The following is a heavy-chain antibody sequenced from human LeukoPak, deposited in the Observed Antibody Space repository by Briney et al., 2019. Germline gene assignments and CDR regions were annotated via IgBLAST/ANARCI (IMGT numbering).Heavy chain of an antibody. CDR2: IYYSGST. CDR3: ATFIHDLKLGSGFDY. J-gene: IGHJ4*02. CDR1: GGSISSYY. V-gene: IGHV4-59*08. Sequence: SETLPLTCTVSGGSISSYYWSWIRQPPGKGLEWIGYIYYSGSTNYNPSLKSRVTISVDTSKNQFSLKLSSVTAADTAVYYCATFIHDLKLGSGFDYWGQGTLVTVSS. D-gene: IGHD3-10*01.